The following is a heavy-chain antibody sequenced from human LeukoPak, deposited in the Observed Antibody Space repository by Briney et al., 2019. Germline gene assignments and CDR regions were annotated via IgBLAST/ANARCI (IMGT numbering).Heavy chain of an antibody. CDR1: GYTFTSYG. CDR3: AVDYGSGSYYNPLDY. J-gene: IGHJ4*02. D-gene: IGHD3-10*01. V-gene: IGHV1-18*01. Sequence: ASVKVSCKASGYTFTSYGISWVRQAPGQGLEWMGWISAYNGSTNYAQKLQGRVTMTTDTSTSTAYMELRSLRSDDTAVYYCAVDYGSGSYYNPLDYWGQGTLVTVSS. CDR2: ISAYNGST.